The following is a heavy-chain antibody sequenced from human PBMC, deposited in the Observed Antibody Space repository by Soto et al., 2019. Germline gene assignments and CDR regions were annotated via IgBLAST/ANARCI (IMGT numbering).Heavy chain of an antibody. CDR1: GGTFSSYA. V-gene: IGHV1-69*13. D-gene: IGHD2-21*02. CDR3: ARASSAYCGGDCYGPYFAFDI. CDR2: IIPIFGTA. Sequence: SVKVSCKASGGTFSSYAISWVRQAPGQGLEWMGGIIPIFGTANYAQKFQGRVTITADESTSTAYMELSSLRSEVTAVYYCARASSAYCGGDCYGPYFAFDIWGQGTMVTVSS. J-gene: IGHJ3*02.